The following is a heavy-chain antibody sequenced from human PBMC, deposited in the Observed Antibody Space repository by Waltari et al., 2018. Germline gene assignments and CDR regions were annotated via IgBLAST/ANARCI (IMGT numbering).Heavy chain of an antibody. Sequence: QVQLVESGGGVVQPGRSLRLSCAASGFTFSSYGMHWVRQAPGKGLEWVAVISYDGSNKYYADSVKGRFTISRDNSKNTLYLQMNSLRAEDTAVYYCARGGIAAAGWFDYWGQGTLVTVSS. D-gene: IGHD6-13*01. V-gene: IGHV3-30*03. CDR3: ARGGIAAAGWFDY. J-gene: IGHJ4*02. CDR2: ISYDGSNK. CDR1: GFTFSSYG.